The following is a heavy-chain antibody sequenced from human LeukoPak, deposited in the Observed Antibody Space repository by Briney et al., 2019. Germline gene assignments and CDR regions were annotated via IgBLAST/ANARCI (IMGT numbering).Heavy chain of an antibody. CDR1: GYSITSGYY. CDR2: IYHTGTT. D-gene: IGHD3-3*01. J-gene: IGHJ4*02. CDR3: QLLPINYDFWSGSSGEFDY. V-gene: IGHV4-38-2*02. Sequence: SETLSLTCTVSGYSITSGYYWGWIRQPPGKGLEWIGSIYHTGTTYYNSSLKSRVTISVDTSKNQFSLKLSSVTAADTAVYYCQLLPINYDFWSGSSGEFDYWGQGTLVTVSS.